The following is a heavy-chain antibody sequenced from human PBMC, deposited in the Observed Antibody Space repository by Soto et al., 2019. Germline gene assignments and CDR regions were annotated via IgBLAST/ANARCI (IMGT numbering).Heavy chain of an antibody. J-gene: IGHJ4*02. D-gene: IGHD3-3*01. CDR2: ISSGGSA. CDR1: GFTVSSFY. V-gene: IGHV3-66*01. Sequence: EVQLVESGGGLVQPGGSLRLSCAASGFTVSSFYMTWVRQAPGKGLEWVSVISSGGSAYYADSVKGRFTISRDNSKNTLNLEMNSLRAEDTAFYYCAGDRLGGAYDFCHGGQGTLVTVSS. CDR3: AGDRLGGAYDFCH.